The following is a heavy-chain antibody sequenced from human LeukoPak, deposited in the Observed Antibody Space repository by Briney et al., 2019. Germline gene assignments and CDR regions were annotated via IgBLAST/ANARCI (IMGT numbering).Heavy chain of an antibody. CDR3: ARITGTTHSLFFNWFDP. D-gene: IGHD1-7*01. CDR1: GYSISSGYY. Sequence: SETLSLTCTVSGYSISSGYYWGWIRQPPGKGLEWIGSIYHSGSTYYNPSLKSRVTISVDTSKNQFSLKLSSVTAADTAVYYCARITGTTHSLFFNWFDPWGQGTLVTVSS. V-gene: IGHV4-38-2*02. J-gene: IGHJ5*02. CDR2: IYHSGST.